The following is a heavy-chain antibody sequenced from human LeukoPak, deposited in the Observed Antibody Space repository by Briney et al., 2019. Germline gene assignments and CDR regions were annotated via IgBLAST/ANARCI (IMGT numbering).Heavy chain of an antibody. CDR1: GFTFSSYS. J-gene: IGHJ3*02. CDR2: ITSSSSHT. Sequence: GGSLRLSCAASGFTFSSYSMNWVRQAPGKALEWVSSITSSSSHTYYADSVKGRFTISRDNAKNSLYLQMNSLRAEDTAVYYCARDREYYDSSNYEGAFDIWGQGTMVTVSS. CDR3: ARDREYYDSSNYEGAFDI. D-gene: IGHD3-22*01. V-gene: IGHV3-21*01.